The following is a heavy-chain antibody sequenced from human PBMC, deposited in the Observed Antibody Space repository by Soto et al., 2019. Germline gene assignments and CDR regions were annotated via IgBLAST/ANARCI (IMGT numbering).Heavy chain of an antibody. CDR2: ISYDGRNK. CDR1: GFTFGSYG. J-gene: IGHJ4*02. Sequence: GGSLRLSCAASGFTFGSYGMHWVLQAPCKGLEWVAVISYDGRNKYYGDSVEGRFTISRDNSKNTVYVQMNSLRPEDTAVYYCVKGEYYYDGSAYYPFDYWGQGRMVTVSS. CDR3: VKGEYYYDGSAYYPFDY. D-gene: IGHD3-22*01. V-gene: IGHV3-30*18.